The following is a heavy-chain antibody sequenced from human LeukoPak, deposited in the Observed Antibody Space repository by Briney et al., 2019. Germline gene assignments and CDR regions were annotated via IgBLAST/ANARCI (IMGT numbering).Heavy chain of an antibody. V-gene: IGHV3-7*02. CDR2: IREDGSEK. CDR3: ATRGLTHVHY. CDR1: GFTFSRNS. Sequence: PGGSLRLSCAVSGFTASGFTFSRNSMSWVRQAPGKGLDWVASIREDGSEKYYVDSVKGRFTISRDNAKNSLYLQMNSLRAEDTAVYYCATRGLTHVHYWGQGALVTVSS. J-gene: IGHJ4*02. D-gene: IGHD1-1*01.